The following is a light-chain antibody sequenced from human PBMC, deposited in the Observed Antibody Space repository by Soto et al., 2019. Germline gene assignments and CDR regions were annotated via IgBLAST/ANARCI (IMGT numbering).Light chain of an antibody. CDR3: MQALQTPRT. J-gene: IGKJ1*01. CDR2: LGS. Sequence: ALAQSRLSLPVTPGEPASIFCRSGQSLLHSNGYNYLDWYLQKPGQSPQLLIYLGSNRSSGVPDRFSGSGSGTDFTLKISRVGAEDVGVYYCMQALQTPRTVGQGTKVDIK. V-gene: IGKV2-28*01. CDR1: QSLLHSNGYNY.